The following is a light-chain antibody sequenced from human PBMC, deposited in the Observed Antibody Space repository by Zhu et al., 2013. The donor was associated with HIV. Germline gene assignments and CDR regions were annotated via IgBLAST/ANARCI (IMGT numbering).Light chain of an antibody. J-gene: IGKJ5*01. CDR2: GTS. CDR3: QQYNNWPPIT. CDR1: QSVGSSY. V-gene: IGKV3-20*01. Sequence: EIVLTQSPGTLSLSPGERATLSCRASQSVGSSYFAWYQQKPGQAPRLLISGTSNRATGIPDRFSGSGSGTEFTLTVSSLQSEDFAVYFCQQYNNWPPITFGQGTRLEIK.